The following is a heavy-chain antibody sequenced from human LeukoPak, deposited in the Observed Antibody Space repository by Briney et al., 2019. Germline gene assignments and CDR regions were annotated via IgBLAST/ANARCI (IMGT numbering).Heavy chain of an antibody. CDR3: AKDGLEGTGFDY. Sequence: GGSLRLSCAASGFTFSSYGMHWVRQAPGKGLEWVAVIWYDGSNKYYADSVEGRFTISRDNSKNTLYLQMNSLRAEDTAVYYCAKDGLEGTGFDYWGQGTLVTVSS. CDR2: IWYDGSNK. D-gene: IGHD1/OR15-1a*01. V-gene: IGHV3-33*06. J-gene: IGHJ4*02. CDR1: GFTFSSYG.